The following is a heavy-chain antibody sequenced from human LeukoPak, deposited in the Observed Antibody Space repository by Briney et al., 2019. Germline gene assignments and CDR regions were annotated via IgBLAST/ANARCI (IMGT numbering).Heavy chain of an antibody. CDR2: LYSDGNT. V-gene: IGHV3-53*01. J-gene: IGHJ4*02. CDR3: ARGVEPLAANTLAY. Sequence: GGSLRLSRAASGFTVITNDMTWVRQAPGKGLEWVSVLYSDGNTKYADSVQGRFTICRDKSKNTLYLEMNSLSPDDTAVYYCARGVEPLAANTLAYWGQGTLVTVSS. D-gene: IGHD1-14*01. CDR1: GFTVITND.